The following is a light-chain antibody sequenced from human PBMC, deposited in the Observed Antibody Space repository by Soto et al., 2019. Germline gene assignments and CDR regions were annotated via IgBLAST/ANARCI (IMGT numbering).Light chain of an antibody. J-gene: IGKJ1*01. V-gene: IGKV4-1*01. CDR1: QSIFYSSNNKNY. CDR3: QQYYSTPWT. CDR2: WAS. Sequence: DIVMTQSPDSLAVSLGESGTINCTSSQSIFYSSNNKNYLTWYQQKPGQPPNLLIYWASTRESGVPDRFSGSGSGTDVTLTISSLQAEEVAGYYCQQYYSTPWTFGQGTKVDI.